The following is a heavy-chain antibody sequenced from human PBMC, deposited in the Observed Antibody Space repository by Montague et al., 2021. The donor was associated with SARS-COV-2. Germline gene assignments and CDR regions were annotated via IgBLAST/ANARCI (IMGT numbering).Heavy chain of an antibody. CDR1: GGSFSGYH. CDR2: INHNGST. Sequence: SETLSLTCVVYGGSFSGYHWSWIRQPPGKGLEWIGEINHNGSTTYTPSLKSRVTISIDTSKNQFSLKLNSVTAADTAVYYCARGPVPAAFDTWGQGTMVTVSS. J-gene: IGHJ3*02. CDR3: ARGPVPAAFDT. D-gene: IGHD2-2*01. V-gene: IGHV4-34*01.